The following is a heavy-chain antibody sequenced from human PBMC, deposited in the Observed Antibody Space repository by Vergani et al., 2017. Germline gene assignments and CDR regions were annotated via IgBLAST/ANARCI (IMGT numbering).Heavy chain of an antibody. CDR1: GFTFSSYC. CDR2: IWYDGSNK. J-gene: IGHJ4*02. CDR3: ARDTYCSSTSCYNTYLDY. V-gene: IGHV3-33*01. Sequence: QVQLVESGGGVVQPGRSLRLSCAASGFTFSSYCMHWVRQAPGKGLEWVAVIWYDGSNKYYADSVKGRFTISRDNSKNTLYLQMNSLRAEDTAVYYCARDTYCSSTSCYNTYLDYWGQGTQVIVSS. D-gene: IGHD2-2*02.